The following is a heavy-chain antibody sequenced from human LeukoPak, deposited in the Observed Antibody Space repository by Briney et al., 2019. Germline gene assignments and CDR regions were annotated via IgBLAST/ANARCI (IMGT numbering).Heavy chain of an antibody. V-gene: IGHV4-59*13. CDR3: ARVHIDYGSGSYYKPHYYYYYMDV. CDR1: GFTFSSYE. Sequence: PGGSLRLSCAASGFTFSSYEMNWVRQAPGKGLEWIGRIYYSGSTNYNPSLKSRVTISVDTSKNQFSLKLSSVTAADTAVYYCARVHIDYGSGSYYKPHYYYYYMDVWGKGTTVTVSS. CDR2: IYYSGST. D-gene: IGHD3-10*01. J-gene: IGHJ6*03.